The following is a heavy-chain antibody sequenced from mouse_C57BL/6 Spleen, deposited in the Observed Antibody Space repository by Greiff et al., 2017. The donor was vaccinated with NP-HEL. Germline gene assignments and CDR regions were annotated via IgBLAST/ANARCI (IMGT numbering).Heavy chain of an antibody. CDR3: ASYDGYYAWFAY. CDR2: IHPNRGST. V-gene: IGHV1-64*01. D-gene: IGHD2-3*01. CDR1: GYTFTSYW. Sequence: VQLQQSGAELVKPGASVKLSCKASGYTFTSYWMHWVKQRPGQGLEWIGMIHPNRGSTNYNEKFKSKATLTVDKSSSTAYMQLSSLTSEDSAVYYCASYDGYYAWFAYWGQGTLVTVSA. J-gene: IGHJ3*01.